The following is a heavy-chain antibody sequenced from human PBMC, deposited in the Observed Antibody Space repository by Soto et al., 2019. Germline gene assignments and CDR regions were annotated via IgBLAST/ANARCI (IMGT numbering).Heavy chain of an antibody. CDR2: INAGNGNT. CDR1: GYTFTSYA. CDR3: ARGPGGPDGPGDY. J-gene: IGHJ4*02. D-gene: IGHD2-15*01. V-gene: IGHV1-3*01. Sequence: QVQLVQSGAEVKKPGASVKVSCKASGYTFTSYAMHWVRQAPGQRLEWMGWINAGNGNTKYSQKFQGRVTITRDTSASTAYMELSSRRSEDTAVYYCARGPGGPDGPGDYWGQGTLVTVSP.